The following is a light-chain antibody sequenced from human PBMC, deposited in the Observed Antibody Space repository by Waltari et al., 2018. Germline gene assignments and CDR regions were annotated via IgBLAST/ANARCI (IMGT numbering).Light chain of an antibody. Sequence: QTVVTQEPSLSVSPGGTVTLTCALSSCSLSTPSYSPGYQQTPGQAPRTLVYKANARSSGVPDRFSCSILGNTAALTSTGAQADDESDYYCALYMGSGIWVFGGGTRLTVL. CDR1: SCSLSTPSY. V-gene: IGLV8-61*01. CDR3: ALYMGSGIWV. CDR2: KAN. J-gene: IGLJ3*02.